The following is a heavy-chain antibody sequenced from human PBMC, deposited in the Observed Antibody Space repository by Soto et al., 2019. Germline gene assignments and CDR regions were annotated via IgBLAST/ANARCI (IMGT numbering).Heavy chain of an antibody. D-gene: IGHD5-18*01. CDR1: GGSISSGGYY. Sequence: SETLSLTCTVSGGSISSGGYYWSWIRQHPGKGLEWIGYIYYSGSTYYNPSLKGRVTISVDTSKNQFSLKLSSVTAADTAVYYCARGSMMDTGASGFDYWGQGTLVTVSS. CDR3: ARGSMMDTGASGFDY. CDR2: IYYSGST. J-gene: IGHJ4*02. V-gene: IGHV4-31*03.